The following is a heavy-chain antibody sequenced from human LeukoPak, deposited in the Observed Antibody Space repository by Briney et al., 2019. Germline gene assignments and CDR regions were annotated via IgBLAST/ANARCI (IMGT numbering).Heavy chain of an antibody. Sequence: GGSLRLSCAASGFTFSSYEMNWVRQAPGKGLEWVSYISSSGSTIYYADSVKGRFTISRDNAKNSLYLQMNSLRAEGTAVYYCARGGYSSSSGRYWGQGTLVTVSS. D-gene: IGHD6-6*01. CDR2: ISSSGSTI. CDR3: ARGGYSSSSGRY. V-gene: IGHV3-48*03. CDR1: GFTFSSYE. J-gene: IGHJ4*02.